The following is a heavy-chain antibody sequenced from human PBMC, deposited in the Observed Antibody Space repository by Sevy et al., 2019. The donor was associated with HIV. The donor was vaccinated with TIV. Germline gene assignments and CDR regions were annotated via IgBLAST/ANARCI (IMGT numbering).Heavy chain of an antibody. V-gene: IGHV3-21*01. CDR2: ISSSSSYI. CDR1: GFTFSSYS. D-gene: IGHD2-15*01. J-gene: IGHJ3*02. CDR3: ARADGYCSGGSCYHDAFDI. Sequence: GGSLRLSCAASGFTFSSYSMNWVRQAPGKGLEWVSSISSSSSYIYYADSVKGRFTISRDNAKNSRYLQMNSLRAEDTAVYYCARADGYCSGGSCYHDAFDIWGQGTMVTVSS.